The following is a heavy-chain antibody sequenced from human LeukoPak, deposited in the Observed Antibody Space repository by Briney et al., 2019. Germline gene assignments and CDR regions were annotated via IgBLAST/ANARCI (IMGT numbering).Heavy chain of an antibody. V-gene: IGHV1-46*01. D-gene: IGHD6-19*01. CDR3: AYRIAVAGTQFDY. J-gene: IGHJ4*02. CDR1: GYTFTSYY. Sequence: ASVKVSCKASGYTFTSYYMHWVRQAPGQGLEWMGRINPSGGSTSYAQKFQGRVTMTRDTSTSTVYMELSSLRSEDTAVYYCAYRIAVAGTQFDYWGQGTLVTVSS. CDR2: INPSGGST.